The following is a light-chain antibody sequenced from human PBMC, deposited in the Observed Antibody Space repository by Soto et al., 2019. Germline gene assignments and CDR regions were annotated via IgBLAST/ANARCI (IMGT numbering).Light chain of an antibody. CDR1: QSVSSH. V-gene: IGKV3-15*01. CDR3: HQYDDWSPWT. CDR2: GAS. Sequence: ETVMTQSPATLSVSPGERATLSCRASQSVSSHLASYQHKPGQPPSLLIYGASTRASGIPARFSGRGSGTEFTLTISSLQAEDSAVYYCHQYDDWSPWTFGQGTKVDVK. J-gene: IGKJ1*01.